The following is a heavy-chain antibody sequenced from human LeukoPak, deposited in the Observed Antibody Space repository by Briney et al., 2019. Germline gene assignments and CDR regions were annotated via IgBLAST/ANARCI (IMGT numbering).Heavy chain of an antibody. CDR1: GFTFSSYW. CDR3: AKPPRVGYDSSGYLLN. Sequence: GGSLRLSCTASGFTFSSYWMSWVRQAPGKGLEWVANIEQDGSEKYYVDSVKGRFTISRDNAKNSLYLQMNSLRAEDTAVYYCAKPPRVGYDSSGYLLNWGQGTLVTVSS. D-gene: IGHD3-22*01. CDR2: IEQDGSEK. V-gene: IGHV3-7*01. J-gene: IGHJ4*02.